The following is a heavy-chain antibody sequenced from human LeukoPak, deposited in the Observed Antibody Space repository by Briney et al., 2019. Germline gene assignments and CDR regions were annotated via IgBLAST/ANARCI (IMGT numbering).Heavy chain of an antibody. CDR3: ARDHVVASGAVAY. J-gene: IGHJ4*02. D-gene: IGHD2-15*01. CDR1: GFTVSDNY. CDR2: LDSGGSA. Sequence: GGSLRLSCAASGFTVSDNYMSWFRQAPGKVLEWLSVLDSGGSAIYADSVRGRFTISRDNSKNTLHLQMDSLTIEDSALYYCARDHVVASGAVAYWGQGTLVTVSS. V-gene: IGHV3-53*01.